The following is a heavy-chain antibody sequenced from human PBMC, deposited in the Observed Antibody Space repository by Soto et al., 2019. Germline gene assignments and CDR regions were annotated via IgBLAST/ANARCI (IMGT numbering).Heavy chain of an antibody. CDR1: GFTVSTKY. V-gene: IGHV3-66*01. D-gene: IGHD3-16*01. J-gene: IGHJ4*02. CDR3: ARDPWAADY. CDR2: IYSGCST. Sequence: EVQLVESGGGLVQPGGSLRLSCAASGFTVSTKYMSWVRQAPGKGLEWVSVIYSGCSTFYADSVRGRFTIYRDNSKNTGKLQMNSLGAEDTAVYYCARDPWAADYWGQGTLVTVSS.